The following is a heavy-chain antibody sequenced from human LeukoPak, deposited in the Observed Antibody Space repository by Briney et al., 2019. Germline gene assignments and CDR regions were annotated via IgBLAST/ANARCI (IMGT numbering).Heavy chain of an antibody. J-gene: IGHJ4*02. CDR2: IKQDGSEK. V-gene: IGHV3-7*01. D-gene: IGHD6-13*01. Sequence: GGSLRLSCAASGFTFSSYWMSWVRQAPGKGLEWVANIKQDGSEKNYVDSVRGRFTITRDNAKNSLYLQMNSLRPEDMAVYYCARAIAAAGTPFLDYWGQGTLVTVSS. CDR3: ARAIAAAGTPFLDY. CDR1: GFTFSSYW.